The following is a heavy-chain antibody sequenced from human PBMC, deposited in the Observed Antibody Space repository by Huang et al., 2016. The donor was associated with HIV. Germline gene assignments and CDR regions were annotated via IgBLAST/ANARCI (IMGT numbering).Heavy chain of an antibody. Sequence: QVRLVQSGNEMRKPGASVKVSCKASGYTFSSYGLMWVRQAPGQGLEWMGWISANNANTKDAQNLQGRGTMTTDTSTSTAYMELRSLKSDDTAVYYCARWVRGSGWTLDYWGQGTLVTVSS. CDR2: ISANNANT. J-gene: IGHJ4*02. CDR1: GYTFSSYG. CDR3: ARWVRGSGWTLDY. V-gene: IGHV1-18*01. D-gene: IGHD6-19*01.